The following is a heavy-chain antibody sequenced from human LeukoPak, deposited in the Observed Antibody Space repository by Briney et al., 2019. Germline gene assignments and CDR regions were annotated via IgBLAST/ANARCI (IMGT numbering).Heavy chain of an antibody. CDR3: ARHDSGDSFDY. J-gene: IGHJ4*02. CDR2: ISNGAATI. CDR1: GFTFGNYE. V-gene: IGHV3-48*03. D-gene: IGHD4/OR15-4a*01. Sequence: RGCLRLSRTASGFTFGNYEMNWGRQAPGKGLEGISYISNGAATIHYADSVKARFTISRDNAKNSLSLHMNSLRVEDTAVYYCARHDSGDSFDYWGQGTLVTVSS.